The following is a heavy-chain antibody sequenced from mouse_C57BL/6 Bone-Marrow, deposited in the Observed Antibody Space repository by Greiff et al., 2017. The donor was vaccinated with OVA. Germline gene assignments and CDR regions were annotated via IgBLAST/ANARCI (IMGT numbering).Heavy chain of an antibody. Sequence: QVQLKQSGPELVKPGASVKISCKASGYSFTSYYIHWVKQRPGQGLEWIGWIYPGSGNTKYNEKFKGKATLTADTSSSTAYMQLSSLTSEDSAVYYCARLIYDGYYNYWGQGTTLTVSS. V-gene: IGHV1-66*01. D-gene: IGHD2-3*01. CDR3: ARLIYDGYYNY. CDR1: GYSFTSYY. CDR2: IYPGSGNT. J-gene: IGHJ2*01.